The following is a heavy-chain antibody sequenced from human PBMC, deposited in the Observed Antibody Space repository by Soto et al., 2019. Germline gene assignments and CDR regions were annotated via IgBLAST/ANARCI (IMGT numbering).Heavy chain of an antibody. J-gene: IGHJ6*02. D-gene: IGHD2-21*01. CDR2: INAGNGNT. V-gene: IGHV1-3*01. CDR1: GYTFTSYA. Sequence: QVQLVQSGAEVKKPGASVKVSCKASGYTFTSYAMHWVRQAPGQRLEWMGWINAGNGNTKYSQKFQGRVTITRDTSASTAYMELSSLRAEDTAVYYCARDGGGDSSLSYCMDVWGQGTTVTVSS. CDR3: ARDGGGDSSLSYCMDV.